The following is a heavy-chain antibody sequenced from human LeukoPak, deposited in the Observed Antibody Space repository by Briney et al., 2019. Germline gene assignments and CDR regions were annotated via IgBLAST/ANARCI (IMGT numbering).Heavy chain of an antibody. Sequence: SVKVSCKASGGTFSSYAISWVRQAPGQGLEWMGGIIPIFGTANYAQKFQGRVTITTDESTSTAYMELSSLRSEDTAVYYCARDPEGITMVRGVMWDYWGQGTLVTVSS. D-gene: IGHD3-10*01. J-gene: IGHJ4*02. CDR3: ARDPEGITMVRGVMWDY. CDR2: IIPIFGTA. V-gene: IGHV1-69*05. CDR1: GGTFSSYA.